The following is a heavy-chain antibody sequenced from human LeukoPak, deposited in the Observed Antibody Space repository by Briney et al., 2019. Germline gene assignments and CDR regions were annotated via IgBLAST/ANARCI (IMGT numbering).Heavy chain of an antibody. CDR2: INPSGGST. CDR1: GYTFTSYY. Sequence: ASVKVSCKASGYTFTSYYMHWVRQAPGQGLEWMGIINPSGGSTSYAQKFRGRVTMTRDMSTSTVYMELSSLRSEDTAVYYCATHYYDSSGYPRRDFDYWGQGTLVTVSS. D-gene: IGHD3-22*01. CDR3: ATHYYDSSGYPRRDFDY. V-gene: IGHV1-46*01. J-gene: IGHJ4*02.